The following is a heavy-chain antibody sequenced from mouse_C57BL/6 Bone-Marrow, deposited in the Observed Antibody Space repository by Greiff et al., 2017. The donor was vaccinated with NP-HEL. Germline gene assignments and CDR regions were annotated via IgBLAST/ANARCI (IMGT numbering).Heavy chain of an antibody. J-gene: IGHJ1*03. CDR2: IWSGGST. Sequence: VKLMESGPGLVQPSQSLSITCTVSGFSLTSYGVHWVRQSPGKGLEWLGVIWSGGSTDYNAAFISRLSISKDNSKSQVFFKMNSLQADDTAIYYCARKGDGSSYWYFDVWGTGTTVTVSS. V-gene: IGHV2-2*01. CDR1: GFSLTSYG. CDR3: ARKGDGSSYWYFDV. D-gene: IGHD1-1*01.